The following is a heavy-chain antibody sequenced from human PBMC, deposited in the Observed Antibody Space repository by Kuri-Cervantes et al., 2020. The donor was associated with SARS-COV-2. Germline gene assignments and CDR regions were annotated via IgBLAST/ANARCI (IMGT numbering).Heavy chain of an antibody. CDR2: VSGRGTA. D-gene: IGHD3-10*01. V-gene: IGHV3-23*01. J-gene: IGHJ4*02. CDR1: EITISKYA. CDR3: AKDASQFGKLLPYYFDY. Sequence: YEITISKYAMSCIRQAPGKGLEWVSVVSGRGTAFYSDSMKGRLTISRDNSKNTLFLQIDSLRAEDTAVYFCAKDASQFGKLLPYYFDYWGQGTLVTVSS.